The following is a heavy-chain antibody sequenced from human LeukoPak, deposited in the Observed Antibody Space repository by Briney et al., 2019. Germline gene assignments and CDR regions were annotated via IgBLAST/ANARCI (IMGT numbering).Heavy chain of an antibody. D-gene: IGHD3-16*01. Sequence: GGSLRLSCAASGFTFRSYGMHWVRQVPGKGLEWVAVITYDGSNKYYADSVKGRFTISRDNSRNTLYLQMNSLKTEDTAVYYCVRWSVWGTDAFDIWGQGTMVTVSS. CDR3: VRWSVWGTDAFDI. CDR2: ITYDGSNK. V-gene: IGHV3-30*03. J-gene: IGHJ3*02. CDR1: GFTFRSYG.